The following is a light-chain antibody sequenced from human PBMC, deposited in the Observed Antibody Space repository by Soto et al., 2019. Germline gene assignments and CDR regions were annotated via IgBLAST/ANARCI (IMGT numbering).Light chain of an antibody. CDR2: GAS. CDR1: QSVSSSY. Sequence: EIVLTQSPGTLSLSPGERATLSCRASQSVSSSYLAWYQQKPGQPPRLLLYGASSRATGIPDRFSGSGSGTDFTLTISRLEPEDFAVFYCQQYGSSGTFGQGTKVDIK. CDR3: QQYGSSGT. V-gene: IGKV3-20*01. J-gene: IGKJ1*01.